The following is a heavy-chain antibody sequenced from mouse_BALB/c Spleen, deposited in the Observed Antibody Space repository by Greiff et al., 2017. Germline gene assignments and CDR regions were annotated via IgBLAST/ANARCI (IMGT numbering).Heavy chain of an antibody. CDR2: IDPANGNT. CDR1: GFNIKDTY. CDR3: ASPLYYRAMDY. J-gene: IGHJ4*01. V-gene: IGHV14-3*02. D-gene: IGHD2-14*01. Sequence: DVQLQESGAELVKPGASVKLSCTASGFNIKDTYMHWVKQRPEQGLEWIGRIDPANGNTKYDPKFQGKATITADTSSNTAYLQLSSLTSEDTAVYYCASPLYYRAMDYWGQGTSVTVSS.